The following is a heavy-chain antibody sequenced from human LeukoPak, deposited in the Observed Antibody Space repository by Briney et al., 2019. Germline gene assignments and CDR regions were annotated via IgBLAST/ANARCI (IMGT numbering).Heavy chain of an antibody. CDR2: IRSNGENT. CDR1: GFAFSSFP. CDR3: VETRVGGGWYGYFLDH. V-gene: IGHV3-64D*09. D-gene: IGHD6-19*01. J-gene: IGHJ4*02. Sequence: GGSLRLSCSASGFAFSSFPMHWVRQAPGKGLEYVSVIRSNGENTDYADSVKGRFTISRDNSKNTLYLHMSSLRPEDTAVYYCVETRVGGGWYGYFLDHGGQGTLVTVSS.